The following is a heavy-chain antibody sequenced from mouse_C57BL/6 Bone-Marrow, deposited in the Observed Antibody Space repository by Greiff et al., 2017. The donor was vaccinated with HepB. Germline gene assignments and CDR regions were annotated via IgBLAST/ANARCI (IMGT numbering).Heavy chain of an antibody. CDR3: GLDYYGSSCYAMDY. Sequence: EVQLQQSGAELVRPGSSVKMSCKTSGYTFTSYGINWVKQRPGQGLEWIGYIYIGNGYTEYNEKFKGKATLTSDTSSSTAYMQLSSLTSEDSAIYFCGLDYYGSSCYAMDYWGQGTSVTVSS. CDR1: GYTFTSYG. D-gene: IGHD1-1*01. V-gene: IGHV1-58*01. J-gene: IGHJ4*01. CDR2: IYIGNGYT.